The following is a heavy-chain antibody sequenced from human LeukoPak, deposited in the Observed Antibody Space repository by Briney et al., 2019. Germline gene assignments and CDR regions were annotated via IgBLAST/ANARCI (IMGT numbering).Heavy chain of an antibody. CDR2: IGGTGIYT. Sequence: GGSLRLSCAASGFTFSTYAMSWVRQAPGKGLEWVSTIGGTGIYTFYADSVKGRFTISRDNSESTLYLTMDSLRADDTAVYYCASRPIPVAGNNFFGPWVQGALVTVSS. J-gene: IGHJ5*02. CDR3: ASRPIPVAGNNFFGP. V-gene: IGHV3-23*01. CDR1: GFTFSTYA. D-gene: IGHD1-14*01.